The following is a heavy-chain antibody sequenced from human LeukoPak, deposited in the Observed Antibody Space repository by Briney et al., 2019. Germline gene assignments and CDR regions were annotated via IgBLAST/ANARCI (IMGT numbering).Heavy chain of an antibody. CDR3: ASTVAGPYYYYYGMDV. D-gene: IGHD6-19*01. V-gene: IGHV4-34*01. Sequence: SETLSLTCAVYGGSFSGYYWSWIRQPLGKGLEWIGEINHSGSTNYNPSLKSRVTISVDTSKNQFSLKLSSVTAADTAVYYCASTVAGPYYYYYGMDVWGQGTTVTVSS. CDR1: GGSFSGYY. CDR2: INHSGST. J-gene: IGHJ6*02.